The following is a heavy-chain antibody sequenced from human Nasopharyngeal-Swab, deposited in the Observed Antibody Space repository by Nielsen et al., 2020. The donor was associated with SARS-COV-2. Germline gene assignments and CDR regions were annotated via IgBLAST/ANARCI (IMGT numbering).Heavy chain of an antibody. CDR1: GASITSGYF. CDR2: MYHTGST. D-gene: IGHD2-2*02. CDR3: ARLYISPRRFDP. Sequence: SETLSLTCAVSGASITSGYFWGWIRQPPGKGLEWIGSMYHTGSTYYNPSLKSRDTISIDTSKNQFSLKLSSVTAADTAVYYCARLYISPRRFDPWGQGTLVTVSS. J-gene: IGHJ5*02. V-gene: IGHV4-38-2*01.